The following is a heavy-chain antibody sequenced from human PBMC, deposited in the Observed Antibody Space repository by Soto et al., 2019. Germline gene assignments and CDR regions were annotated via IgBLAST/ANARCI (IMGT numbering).Heavy chain of an antibody. D-gene: IGHD2-15*01. J-gene: IGHJ6*02. V-gene: IGHV4-39*01. CDR2: MLYSGLT. CDR1: GYSVSSSDYY. CDR3: APLSVSLSGPYGIHV. Sequence: PSETLSLTCSVSGYSVSSSDYYWDWIRQPPGKGREWSGSMLYSGLTYYNPSLKSRVTLSVDTSKNQFSVRLNSVTASDTAVYYCAPLSVSLSGPYGIHVWGQGTTVTVSS.